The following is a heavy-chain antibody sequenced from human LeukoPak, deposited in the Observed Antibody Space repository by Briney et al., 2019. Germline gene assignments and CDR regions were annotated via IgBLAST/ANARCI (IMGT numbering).Heavy chain of an antibody. D-gene: IGHD3-16*01. CDR2: IYYSGST. CDR1: GGSISSYY. Sequence: SETLSLTCTVSGGSISSYYWSWIRQPPGKGLEWIGYIYYSGSTNYNPSLKNRVTISVDTSKNQFSLKLSSVTAADTAVYYCVRGGGGHTAYDYWGQGTLDTVSS. J-gene: IGHJ4*02. V-gene: IGHV4-59*01. CDR3: VRGGGGHTAYDY.